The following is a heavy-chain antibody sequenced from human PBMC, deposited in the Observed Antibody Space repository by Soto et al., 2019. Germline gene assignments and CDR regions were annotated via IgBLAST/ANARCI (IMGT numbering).Heavy chain of an antibody. CDR3: ARARRGGYSYGYVDY. J-gene: IGHJ4*02. CDR2: INHSGST. V-gene: IGHV4-34*01. CDR1: GGSFSGYY. D-gene: IGHD5-18*01. Sequence: QVQLQQWGAGLLKPSETLSLTCAVYGGSFSGYYWSWIRQPPGKGLEWIGEINHSGSTNYNPSLKSRVTISVDTSKNQFPLKLSSVTAADTAVYYCARARRGGYSYGYVDYWGQGTLVTVSS.